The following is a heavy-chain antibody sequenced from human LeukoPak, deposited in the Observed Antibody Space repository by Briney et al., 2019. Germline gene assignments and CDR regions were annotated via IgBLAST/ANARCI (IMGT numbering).Heavy chain of an antibody. Sequence: PGGSLRLSCAASGFTFDDYAMHWVRQAPGKGLEWVCLISWNGGSTYYADSVKGRFTISRDNSKNSLYLQMNSLRAEDTALYYCAKDYSGYCSSTSCSHYFDYWGQGTLVTVSS. D-gene: IGHD2-2*01. J-gene: IGHJ4*02. CDR3: AKDYSGYCSSTSCSHYFDY. V-gene: IGHV3-43D*03. CDR2: ISWNGGST. CDR1: GFTFDDYA.